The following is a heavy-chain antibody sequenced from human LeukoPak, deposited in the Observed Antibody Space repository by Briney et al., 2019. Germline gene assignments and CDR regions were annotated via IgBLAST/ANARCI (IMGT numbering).Heavy chain of an antibody. CDR3: AKVLDCGGDCYSFDY. V-gene: IGHV3-43*02. J-gene: IGHJ4*02. D-gene: IGHD2-21*02. CDR1: GSTFDDYA. CDR2: ISGDGGST. Sequence: PGGSLRLSCAASGSTFDDYAMHWGRHAPGKGLEWVSLISGDGGSTYYADSVKGRFTISRDNSKNSLYLQMNSLRTEDTALYYCAKVLDCGGDCYSFDYWGQGTLVTVSS.